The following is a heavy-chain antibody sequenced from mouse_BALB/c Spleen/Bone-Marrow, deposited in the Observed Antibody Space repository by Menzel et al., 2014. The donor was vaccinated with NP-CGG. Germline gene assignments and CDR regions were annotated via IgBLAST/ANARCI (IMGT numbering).Heavy chain of an antibody. CDR1: GFDFSRLW. Sequence: EVMLVESGGGLVQPGGSLKLSCAASGFDFSRLWMSWVRQAPGKGLEWIGEINPDSSTINYTPSLKDKFIISRVNAKNTLYLQKSKVRSEDTALYYCTRLHYYGYSAYWGQGTLVTVST. V-gene: IGHV4-1*02. CDR2: INPDSSTI. D-gene: IGHD1-2*01. J-gene: IGHJ3*01. CDR3: TRLHYYGYSAY.